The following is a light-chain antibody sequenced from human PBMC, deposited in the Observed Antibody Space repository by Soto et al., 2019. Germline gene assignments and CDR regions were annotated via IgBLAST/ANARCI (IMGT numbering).Light chain of an antibody. CDR1: SSNIGSNP. J-gene: IGLJ1*01. V-gene: IGLV1-44*01. Sequence: QAVVTQPPSASGTPGQRVTISCSGSSSNIGSNPVNWYQQLPGSAPKLLIYSNNQRPSGVPDRFSGSKSGTSASLAISGLQSEDEADYYCAAWDDSLNGQVFGTGTKLTVL. CDR3: AAWDDSLNGQV. CDR2: SNN.